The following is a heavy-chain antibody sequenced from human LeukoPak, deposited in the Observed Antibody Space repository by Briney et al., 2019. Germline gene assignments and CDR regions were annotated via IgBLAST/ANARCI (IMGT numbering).Heavy chain of an antibody. D-gene: IGHD6-13*01. CDR3: ATWGSSSSPLPSMDV. Sequence: GASVKVSCKASGGTFSSYAISWVRQAPGQGLEWMGGIIPIFGTASYAQKFQGRVTMTRDTSTSTVYVELSSLRSEDTAVYYCATWGSSSSPLPSMDVWGQGTTVTVSS. CDR1: GGTFSSYA. J-gene: IGHJ6*02. CDR2: IIPIFGTA. V-gene: IGHV1-69*05.